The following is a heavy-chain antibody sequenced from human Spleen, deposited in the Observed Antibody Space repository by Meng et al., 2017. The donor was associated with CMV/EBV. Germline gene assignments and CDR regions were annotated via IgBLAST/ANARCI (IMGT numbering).Heavy chain of an antibody. CDR1: GYSFVDYY. Sequence: ASVKVSCKASGYSFVDYYIHWVRQAPGQGPEWMGWINPSNGDTDYAHNFQGRVTMTRDTSISTVSMELSRLRSDDTAVYYCAREEYCGGDCYSWFDPWGQGTLVTVSS. CDR2: INPSNGDT. J-gene: IGHJ5*02. V-gene: IGHV1-2*02. D-gene: IGHD2-21*01. CDR3: AREEYCGGDCYSWFDP.